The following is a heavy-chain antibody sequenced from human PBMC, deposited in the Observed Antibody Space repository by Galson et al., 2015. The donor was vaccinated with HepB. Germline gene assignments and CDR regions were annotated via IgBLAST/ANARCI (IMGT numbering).Heavy chain of an antibody. D-gene: IGHD3-10*01. CDR2: ISAYNGNT. V-gene: IGHV1-18*01. CDR1: GYTFTSCG. J-gene: IGHJ5*02. CDR3: ARVYGSGSYYNGGWFDP. Sequence: SVKVSCKASGYTFTSCGISWVRQAPGQGLEWMGWISAYNGNTNYAQKLQGRVTMTTDTSTSTAYMELRSLRSDDTAVYYCARVYGSGSYYNGGWFDPWGQGTLVTVSS.